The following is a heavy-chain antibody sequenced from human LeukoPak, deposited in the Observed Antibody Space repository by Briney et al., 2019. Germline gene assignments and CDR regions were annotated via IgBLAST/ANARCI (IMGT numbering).Heavy chain of an antibody. CDR3: AREKHEDCSSTSCYIGTLEYYYYYMDV. CDR2: ICYSGST. D-gene: IGHD2-2*02. Sequence: SETLSLTCTVSGGSISSSSYFWGWIRQPPGKGLEWIGSICYSGSTYYNPSLKSLVTISVDKYNNQLSLKLSSVTAAATAVYYCAREKHEDCSSTSCYIGTLEYYYYYMDVWGKGTTVTVSS. CDR1: GGSISSSSYF. J-gene: IGHJ6*03. V-gene: IGHV4-39*02.